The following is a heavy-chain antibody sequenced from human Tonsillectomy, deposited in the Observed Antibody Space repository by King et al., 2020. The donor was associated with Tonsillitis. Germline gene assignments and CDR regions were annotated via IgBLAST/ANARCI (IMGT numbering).Heavy chain of an antibody. D-gene: IGHD2-15*01. Sequence: VQLQESGPGLVKPSETLSLTCTVSTGSLSSHYWSWIRQPPGKGLEWIGYIYYTGNTNYNPSLKSRVTISLDTSKNQFSLKLNSVTAADTAVYYCAREYCSGTSCYYFDYWGQGTLVTVSS. CDR1: TGSLSSHY. J-gene: IGHJ4*02. CDR3: AREYCSGTSCYYFDY. CDR2: IYYTGNT. V-gene: IGHV4-59*11.